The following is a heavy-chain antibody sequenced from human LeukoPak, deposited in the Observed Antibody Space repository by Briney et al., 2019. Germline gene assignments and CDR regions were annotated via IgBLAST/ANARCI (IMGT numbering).Heavy chain of an antibody. CDR3: ARLVGATIVDY. D-gene: IGHD1-26*01. V-gene: IGHV4-39*01. J-gene: IGHJ4*02. CDR2: IYYSGST. Sequence: SETLSLTCTVSGGSISSSSYYWGWIRQPPGKGLGWIGSIYYSGSTYYNPSLKSRVTISVDTSKNQFSLKLSSVTAADTAVYYCARLVGATIVDYWGQGTLVTVSS. CDR1: GGSISSSSYY.